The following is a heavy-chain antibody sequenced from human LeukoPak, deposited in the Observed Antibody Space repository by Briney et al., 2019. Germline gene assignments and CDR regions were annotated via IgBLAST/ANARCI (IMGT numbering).Heavy chain of an antibody. Sequence: SETLSLTCSVSGGSIRSYYWSWIRQPPGKGLEWIGYIYYSGSTSYNPSLKSRVTISVDKSKNQFSLKLSSVTAADTAVYYCARDRFRELNNCSGGSCYQYYFDYWGQGTLVTVSS. CDR3: ARDRFRELNNCSGGSCYQYYFDY. CDR1: GGSIRSYY. J-gene: IGHJ4*02. V-gene: IGHV4-59*12. D-gene: IGHD2-15*01. CDR2: IYYSGST.